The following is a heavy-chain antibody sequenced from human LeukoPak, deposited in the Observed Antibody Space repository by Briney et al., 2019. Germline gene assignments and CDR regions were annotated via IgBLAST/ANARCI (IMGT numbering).Heavy chain of an antibody. CDR2: IHYSGST. CDR1: GGSISSSSYY. Sequence: SETLSLTCTVSGGSISSSSYYWGWIRQPPGKGLDWIGSIHYSGSTYYNPSLKSRVTIFVDTSKNQFSLKLSSVAAADTAVYYCARHAYYYDSSGYLWLAAFDIWGRGTMVTVSS. D-gene: IGHD3-22*01. J-gene: IGHJ3*02. CDR3: ARHAYYYDSSGYLWLAAFDI. V-gene: IGHV4-39*01.